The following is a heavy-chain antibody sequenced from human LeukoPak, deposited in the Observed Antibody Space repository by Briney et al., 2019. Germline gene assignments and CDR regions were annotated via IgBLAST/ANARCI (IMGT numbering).Heavy chain of an antibody. D-gene: IGHD3-16*02. Sequence: GASVKVSRKFSGYTHPELSMHWVRQAPAKGREGMGVFDPEEGETIYAQKFQGRVTMTKDTSTDTAYMELSSLRSEDTAVYYCATFFRIEDYVWGSYRPPSFDYWGEGTLVTVSS. J-gene: IGHJ4*02. CDR1: GYTHPELS. CDR3: ATFFRIEDYVWGSYRPPSFDY. V-gene: IGHV1-24*01. CDR2: FDPEEGET.